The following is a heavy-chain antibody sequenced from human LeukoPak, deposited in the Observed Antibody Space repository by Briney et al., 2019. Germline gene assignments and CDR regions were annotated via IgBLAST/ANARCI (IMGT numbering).Heavy chain of an antibody. CDR1: GYSFSTYR. CDR3: ARHESGVGGGRSAFDI. V-gene: IGHV5-51*01. Sequence: GESLKTSCKGSGYSFSTYRIGWVRKMPGKGLGWMGIIYPGDSDTRYSPSLKGQVTISADKSINTAYLQWSSLNASDTAMYYCARHESGVGGGRSAFDIWGQGTMVTVSS. CDR2: IYPGDSDT. D-gene: IGHD2-15*01. J-gene: IGHJ3*02.